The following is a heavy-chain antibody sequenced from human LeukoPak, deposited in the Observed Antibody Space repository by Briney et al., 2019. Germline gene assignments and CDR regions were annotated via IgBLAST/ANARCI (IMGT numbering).Heavy chain of an antibody. Sequence: KASETLSLTCTVSDYSITSGYYWGWIRQPPGKGLEWLGCSYHSGSTDYNPSLKSRVTISVDTSQNQVSAKVRSVTRADTSMYYCARVPYTSGYCENWGQGALVIVSS. CDR3: ARVPYTSGYCEN. D-gene: IGHD6-19*01. V-gene: IGHV4-38-2*02. J-gene: IGHJ4*02. CDR1: DYSITSGYY. CDR2: SYHSGST.